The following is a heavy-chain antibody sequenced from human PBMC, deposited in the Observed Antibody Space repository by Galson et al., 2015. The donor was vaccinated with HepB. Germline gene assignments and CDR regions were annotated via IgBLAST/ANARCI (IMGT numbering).Heavy chain of an antibody. CDR2: ISYDGSNK. CDR1: GFTFSSYA. D-gene: IGHD3-22*01. Sequence: SLRLSCAASGFTFSSYAMHWVRQAPGKGLEWVAVISYDGSNKYYADSVKGRFTISRDNSKNTLYLQMNSLRAEDTAVYYCARDIEKDNDSSGYYPIWGQGTMVTVSS. V-gene: IGHV3-30-3*01. CDR3: ARDIEKDNDSSGYYPI. J-gene: IGHJ3*02.